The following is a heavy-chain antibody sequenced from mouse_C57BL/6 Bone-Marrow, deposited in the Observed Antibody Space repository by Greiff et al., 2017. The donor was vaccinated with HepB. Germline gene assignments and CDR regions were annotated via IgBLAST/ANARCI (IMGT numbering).Heavy chain of an antibody. J-gene: IGHJ2*02. CDR3: ARGDYFYGSSYSYYVDY. CDR2: IDPSDSYT. Sequence: QVQLQQPGAELVMPGASVKLSCKASGYTFTSYWMHWVKQRPGQGLEWIGEIDPSDSYTNYNQKFKGKSTLTVDKSSSTAYMQLSSLTSEDSAVYYCARGDYFYGSSYSYYVDYWGQGTSLTVSS. V-gene: IGHV1-69*01. D-gene: IGHD1-1*01. CDR1: GYTFTSYW.